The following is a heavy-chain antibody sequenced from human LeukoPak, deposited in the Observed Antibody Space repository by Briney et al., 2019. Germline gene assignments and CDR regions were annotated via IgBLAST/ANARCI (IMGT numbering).Heavy chain of an antibody. CDR2: INQDGREK. J-gene: IGHJ6*04. D-gene: IGHD3-10*02. Sequence: GGSLRLSCAASEFTFSNYWMTWVRQAPGKGLEWVANINQDGREKYSVDSVKGRFTISRDNAKNSLYLQMNSLRAEDTAVYYCAELGITMIGGVWGKGTTVTISS. CDR3: AELGITMIGGV. V-gene: IGHV3-7*01. CDR1: EFTFSNYW.